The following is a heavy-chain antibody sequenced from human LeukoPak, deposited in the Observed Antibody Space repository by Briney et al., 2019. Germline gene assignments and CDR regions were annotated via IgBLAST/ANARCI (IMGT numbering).Heavy chain of an antibody. CDR3: ARETSYCSGGSCYYGMDV. D-gene: IGHD2-15*01. J-gene: IGHJ6*02. CDR2: ITSGGSYM. V-gene: IGHV3-21*01. CDR1: GFTFSSYN. Sequence: GGSLRLSCAASGFTFSSYNMNWVRQAPGKGLEWVSSITSGGSYMYHPDSVRGRFTISRDNAKNSLYLQMNSLRAEDTAVYYCARETSYCSGGSCYYGMDVWGQGTTVTVSS.